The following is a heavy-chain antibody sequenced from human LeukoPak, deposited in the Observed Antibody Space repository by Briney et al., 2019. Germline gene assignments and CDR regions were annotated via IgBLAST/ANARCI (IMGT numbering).Heavy chain of an antibody. CDR1: GFTFSDYA. CDR2: IRNKAYGGTA. J-gene: IGHJ4*02. Sequence: GRSLRLSCTATGFTFSDYAMSWFRQAPGKGLEWVGFIRNKAYGGTAEYAASVKGRFTISRDGSKTIAYLQMNSLKTEDTAVYYCTREKRYFDWFQADYWGQGTLVTVSS. D-gene: IGHD3-9*01. CDR3: TREKRYFDWFQADY. V-gene: IGHV3-49*01.